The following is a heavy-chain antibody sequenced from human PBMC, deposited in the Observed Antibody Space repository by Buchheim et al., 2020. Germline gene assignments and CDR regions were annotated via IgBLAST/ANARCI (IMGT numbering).Heavy chain of an antibody. CDR1: GFTFSSYG. D-gene: IGHD2-2*01. CDR3: ARDFVPWSSRYGMYL. J-gene: IGHJ6*02. Sequence: QVQLVESGGGVVQPGRSLRLSCAASGFTFSSYGMHWVRQAPGKGLEWVAVIWYDGSNKYYADSVKGRFTISRDNSKNTLYLQMNSLRAEDTALYYCARDFVPWSSRYGMYLWGQGTT. CDR2: IWYDGSNK. V-gene: IGHV3-33*01.